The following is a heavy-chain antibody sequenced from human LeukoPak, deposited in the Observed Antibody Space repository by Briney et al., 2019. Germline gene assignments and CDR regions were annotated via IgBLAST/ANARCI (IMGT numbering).Heavy chain of an antibody. V-gene: IGHV3-23*01. CDR2: ISGSGGST. CDR3: AKGELWFGELLSSHLDY. D-gene: IGHD3-10*01. CDR1: GFTFNSYA. Sequence: PGGSLRLSCAASGFTFNSYAMSWVRQAPGKGLEWVSAISGSGGSTYYADSVKGRFTISRDNSKNTLYLQMNSLRAEDTAVYYCAKGELWFGELLSSHLDYWGQGTLVTVSS. J-gene: IGHJ4*02.